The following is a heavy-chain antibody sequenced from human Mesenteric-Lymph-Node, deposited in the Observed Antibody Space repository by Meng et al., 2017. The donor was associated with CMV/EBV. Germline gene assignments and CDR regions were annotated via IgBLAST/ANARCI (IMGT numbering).Heavy chain of an antibody. Sequence: GGSLRLSCAASGFTFSAMSWVRQAPGKGLEWVSGIRDSGGSTYYADSVKGRFTISRDNSKNTLYLQMNSLRAEDTAVYYCARTTYYYDSSGYYYDYWGQGTLVTVSS. CDR2: IRDSGGST. CDR1: GFTFSA. D-gene: IGHD3-22*01. V-gene: IGHV3-23*01. CDR3: ARTTYYYDSSGYYYDY. J-gene: IGHJ4*02.